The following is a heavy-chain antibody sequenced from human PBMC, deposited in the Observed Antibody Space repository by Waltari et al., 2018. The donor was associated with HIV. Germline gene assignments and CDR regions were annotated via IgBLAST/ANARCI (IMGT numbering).Heavy chain of an antibody. J-gene: IGHJ3*02. Sequence: LVESGGGLVKPGGSLRLSCAASGFTFSFYTMNWVRQAPGKGLELVSAISRHRNYIYGADSVKGRFTISRDSARNSLYLQMNSLRAEDTAVYYCAGASKMTTVTNDAFDIGGQGTMVTVAS. CDR1: GFTFSFYT. CDR3: AGASKMTTVTNDAFDI. V-gene: IGHV3-21*01. D-gene: IGHD4-17*01. CDR2: ISRHRNYI.